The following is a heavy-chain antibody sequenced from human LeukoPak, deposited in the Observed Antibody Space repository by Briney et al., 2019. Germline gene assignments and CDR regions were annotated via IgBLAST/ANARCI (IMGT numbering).Heavy chain of an antibody. Sequence: PGGSLRLSCAASGFFISRHYMSWNRQAPGKGLEWVANIKQDGSNKYYVDSVRGRFTISRDNAKNSVYLQMNSLRAEDTAVYYCAREGDAFDIWGQGTMVTVSS. CDR3: AREGDAFDI. CDR2: IKQDGSNK. CDR1: GFFISRHY. V-gene: IGHV3-7*01. J-gene: IGHJ3*02.